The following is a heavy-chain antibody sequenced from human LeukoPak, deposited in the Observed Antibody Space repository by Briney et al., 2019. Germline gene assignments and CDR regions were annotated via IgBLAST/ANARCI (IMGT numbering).Heavy chain of an antibody. CDR3: ARDIAVAPWGWFDP. Sequence: SETLSLTCTVSGGSISSDSYYWGWIRQPPGKGLEWIGSMYYSGSTDSNPSLKSRVTISVDTSKNQFSLKLSSVTAADTAVYYCARDIAVAPWGWFDPWGQGTLVTVSS. CDR1: GGSISSDSYY. V-gene: IGHV4-39*07. J-gene: IGHJ5*02. D-gene: IGHD6-19*01. CDR2: MYYSGST.